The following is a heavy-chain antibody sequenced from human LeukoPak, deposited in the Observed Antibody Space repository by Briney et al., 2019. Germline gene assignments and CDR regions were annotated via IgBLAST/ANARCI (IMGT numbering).Heavy chain of an antibody. Sequence: PGGSLRLSCAASGFTFSSYGMHWVRQAPGKGLEWVAFIRYGGSNKYYADSVKGRFTISRDNSKNTLYLQMNSLRAEDTAVYYCAKVVRGYCSGGSCPEPYYYYYYMDVWGKGTTVTVSS. CDR1: GFTFSSYG. CDR2: IRYGGSNK. J-gene: IGHJ6*03. V-gene: IGHV3-30*02. CDR3: AKVVRGYCSGGSCPEPYYYYYYMDV. D-gene: IGHD2-15*01.